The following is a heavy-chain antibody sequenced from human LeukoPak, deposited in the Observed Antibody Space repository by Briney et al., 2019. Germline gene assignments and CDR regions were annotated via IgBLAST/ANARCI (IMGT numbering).Heavy chain of an antibody. V-gene: IGHV1-69*04. Sequence: SVKVSCKASGGTFSRSAISWVRQAPGQGLEWMGRFIPMVGVETYAQSFQGRVTITADRSTSTAYMELSSLRSEDTAVYYCARVQAVGVPVAIDAYYSYGMDVWGQGTEVTVSS. CDR1: GGTFSRSA. D-gene: IGHD2-15*01. CDR3: ARVQAVGVPVAIDAYYSYGMDV. J-gene: IGHJ6*02. CDR2: FIPMVGVE.